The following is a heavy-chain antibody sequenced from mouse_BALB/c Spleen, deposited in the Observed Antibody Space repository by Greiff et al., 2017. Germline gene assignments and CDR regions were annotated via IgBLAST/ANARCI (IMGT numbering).Heavy chain of an antibody. CDR3: ARSRRYYAMDY. Sequence: EVKLMESGGGLVQPGGSRKLSCAASGFTFSGFGMHGVRQAPERGLEWVAYISSGSSTIYYADTVKGRFTISRDNPKNTLFLQMTSLRSEDTAMYYCARSRRYYAMDYWGQGTSVTVSS. CDR1: GFTFSGFG. J-gene: IGHJ4*01. V-gene: IGHV5-17*02. CDR2: ISSGSSTI.